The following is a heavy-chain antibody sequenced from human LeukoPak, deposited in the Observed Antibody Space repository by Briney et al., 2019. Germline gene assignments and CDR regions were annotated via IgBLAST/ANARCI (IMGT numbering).Heavy chain of an antibody. J-gene: IGHJ4*02. Sequence: PSETLSLTCTVSGGSISSGGYYWSWIRQPPGKGLEWIGYIYHSGSTFYNPSLKNRVTISVDRSKNQFSLKLSSVTAADTAVYYCASIPSYYFDYWGQGTLVTVSS. CDR1: GGSISSGGYY. V-gene: IGHV4-30-2*01. CDR2: IYHSGST. D-gene: IGHD6-6*01. CDR3: ASIPSYYFDY.